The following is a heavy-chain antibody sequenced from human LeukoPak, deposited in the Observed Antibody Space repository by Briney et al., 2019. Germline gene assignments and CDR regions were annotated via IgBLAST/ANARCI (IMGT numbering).Heavy chain of an antibody. V-gene: IGHV3-66*01. Sequence: PGGSLRLSCSASGFTVSSNYMSWVRQAPGKGLEWVSIIYSGGSTYYADSVKGRFTISRDSSKNTLYLQMNSLRADDTAVFYCVRGAYYFYGMDVWGQGTTVTASS. CDR1: GFTVSSNY. CDR3: VRGAYYFYGMDV. J-gene: IGHJ6*02. D-gene: IGHD3-16*01. CDR2: IYSGGST.